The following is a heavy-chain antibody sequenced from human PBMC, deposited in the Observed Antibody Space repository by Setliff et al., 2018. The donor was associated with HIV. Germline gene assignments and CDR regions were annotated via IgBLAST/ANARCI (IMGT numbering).Heavy chain of an antibody. CDR1: GGSISSIGYS. CDR2: IYDSGKT. D-gene: IGHD5-18*01. CDR3: TRVPDTAMVHHNNYYFDY. J-gene: IGHJ4*02. V-gene: IGHV4-30-2*01. Sequence: SETLSLTCAVSGGSISSIGYSWSWIRQPPGEGLEWIGYIYDSGKTKYNPSLKSRVTISVDTSKNQFSLKLSSVTAADTAVYYCTRVPDTAMVHHNNYYFDYWGQGTLVTVSS.